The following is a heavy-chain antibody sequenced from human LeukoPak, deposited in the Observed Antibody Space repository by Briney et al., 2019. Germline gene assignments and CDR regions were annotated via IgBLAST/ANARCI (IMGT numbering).Heavy chain of an antibody. CDR1: GITLSNYA. CDR2: LSGSAGGT. V-gene: IGHV3-23*01. CDR3: AKRGVVVRVFLVGFHREAYYFDS. J-gene: IGHJ4*02. D-gene: IGHD3-16*02. Sequence: PGGSLRLSCEVSGITLSNYAMSWVRQAPGKGLEWVAGLSGSAGGTTYADSVKGRFTISRDNSKNTLFLQMDRLRAEDTAVYFCAKRGVVVRVFLVGFHREAYYFDSWGQGAQVTVSS.